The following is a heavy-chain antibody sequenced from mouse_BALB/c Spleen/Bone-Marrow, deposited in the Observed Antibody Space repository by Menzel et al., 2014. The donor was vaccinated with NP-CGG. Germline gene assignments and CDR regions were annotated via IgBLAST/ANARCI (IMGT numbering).Heavy chain of an antibody. V-gene: IGHV2-6-7*01. J-gene: IGHJ4*01. Sequence: QVQLQQSGPGLVAPSQSLSITCTVSGFSLTGYGVNWVRQPPGKGLEWLGMIWGDGRTDYNSALKSRLNISKDNSKSQVFLKMNSLQTDDTARYYCARHYGSNYYAMDYWGQGTSVTVSS. CDR1: GFSLTGYG. D-gene: IGHD1-1*01. CDR3: ARHYGSNYYAMDY. CDR2: IWGDGRT.